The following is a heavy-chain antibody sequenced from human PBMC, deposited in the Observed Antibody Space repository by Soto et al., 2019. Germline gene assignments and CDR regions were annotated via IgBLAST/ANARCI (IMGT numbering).Heavy chain of an antibody. J-gene: IGHJ4*02. Sequence: PSETLSLTCTVSGGSFSSTSNYRGWIRQPPGRGLEWIGIIYYSGTTYYNPSLKSRVTMSVDTSKNQFSRKLYSVTAADTAVYYCARPRSGSYESEFDYWGQGTLVTVPQ. D-gene: IGHD1-26*01. CDR1: GGSFSSTSNY. CDR3: ARPRSGSYESEFDY. V-gene: IGHV4-39*01. CDR2: IYYSGTT.